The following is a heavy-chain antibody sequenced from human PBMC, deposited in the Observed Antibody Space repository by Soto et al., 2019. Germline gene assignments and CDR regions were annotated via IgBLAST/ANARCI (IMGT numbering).Heavy chain of an antibody. CDR2: IYWDDDK. J-gene: IGHJ4*02. CDR1: GFSLTTSGVG. V-gene: IGHV2-5*02. Sequence: QITLNESGPTQVKPRQTLTLTCTFSGFSLTTSGVGVGWIRQSPGKAPEWLALIYWDDDKRYSPSLKSSLTTTKETSKNQVVLTMADLDPPDTATYYCAHRVIRTVFGVVTTTAIYFDIWGQGTPVAVS. CDR3: AHRVIRTVFGVVTTTAIYFDI. D-gene: IGHD3-3*01.